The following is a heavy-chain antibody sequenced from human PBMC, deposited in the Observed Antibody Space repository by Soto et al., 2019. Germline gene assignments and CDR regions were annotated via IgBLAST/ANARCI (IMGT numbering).Heavy chain of an antibody. J-gene: IGHJ6*02. D-gene: IGHD2-8*01. V-gene: IGHV1-2*04. CDR2: INPKSGGT. CDR1: GYSFTDYH. Sequence: GASVKVSCKASGYSFTDYHIHWVRQAPGQGLEWLGRINPKSGGTSTAQKFQGWVTMTTDTSISTASMELTRLASDDTAIYYCARGDSTDCSNGVCSFFYNHDMDVWGQGTTVTVSS. CDR3: ARGDSTDCSNGVCSFFYNHDMDV.